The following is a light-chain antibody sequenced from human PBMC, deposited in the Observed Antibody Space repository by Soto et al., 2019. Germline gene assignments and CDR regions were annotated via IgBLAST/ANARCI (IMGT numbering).Light chain of an antibody. Sequence: VLTQSPGTLSLSPGERATFSCRVSQDISDHLVWYQQRPGQAPRLLIYDASKRAIGIPDRFSGSGSGTDFTLAINGLESEDFAVYYGEQRHSWPRVFGRGTKVEI. CDR3: EQRHSWPRV. CDR1: QDISDH. CDR2: DAS. V-gene: IGKV3-11*01. J-gene: IGKJ4*01.